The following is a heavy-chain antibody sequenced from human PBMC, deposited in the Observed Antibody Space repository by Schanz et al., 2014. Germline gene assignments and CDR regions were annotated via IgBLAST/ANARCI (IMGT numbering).Heavy chain of an antibody. CDR3: ARGGPAYYFDD. CDR1: GFTFSSYG. V-gene: IGHV3-33*01. CDR2: IWYDGSNK. J-gene: IGHJ4*02. Sequence: MQLLESGGGLAQPGGSLRLSCAASGFTFSSYGMHWVRQAPGKGLEWVAVIWYDGSNKYYADSVKGRFTISRDNSKNTLFLQMNSLRAEDTAVYYCARGGPAYYFDDWGQGTLVTVSS.